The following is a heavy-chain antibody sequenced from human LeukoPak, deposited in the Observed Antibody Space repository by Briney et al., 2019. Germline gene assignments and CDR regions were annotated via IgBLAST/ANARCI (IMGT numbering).Heavy chain of an antibody. D-gene: IGHD4-17*01. J-gene: IGHJ4*02. CDR3: AREWGNDYGDSFDY. CDR2: ISAYSGNT. CDR1: GYTFTSYG. V-gene: IGHV1-18*01. Sequence: GASVKVSCKASGYTFTSYGISWVRQAPGQGLEWMGWISAYSGNTNYAQKLQGRVTMTTDTSTSTAYMELRSLRSGDTAVYYCAREWGNDYGDSFDYWGQGTLVTVSS.